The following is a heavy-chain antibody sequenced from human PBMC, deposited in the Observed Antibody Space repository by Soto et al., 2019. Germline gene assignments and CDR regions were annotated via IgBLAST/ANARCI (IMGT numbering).Heavy chain of an antibody. Sequence: QVQLVESGGGVVQPGRSLRLSCAASRFTFSSYAIHWVRQAPGKGLEWVAGISNTGNSEHYADSVKGRFTISRDNSRNSLYLQMNTLRTGDTAVYFCARDSYPRDDLLTAYSFVFWGRGTLVTVSS. CDR3: ARDSYPRDDLLTAYSFVF. D-gene: IGHD3-9*01. CDR2: ISNTGNSE. J-gene: IGHJ2*01. V-gene: IGHV3-30-3*01. CDR1: RFTFSSYA.